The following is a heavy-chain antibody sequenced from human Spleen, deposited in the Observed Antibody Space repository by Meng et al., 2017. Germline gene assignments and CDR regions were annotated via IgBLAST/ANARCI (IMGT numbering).Heavy chain of an antibody. Sequence: SETLSLTCAVSGGSISSSNWWSWVRQPPGKGLEWIGEIYHSGSTNYNPSLKSRVTVSVDKSKNQFSLKLSSVTAADTAVYYCATIQRYYYDSSGYSNWFDPWGQGTLVTVSS. CDR2: IYHSGST. V-gene: IGHV4-4*02. CDR3: ATIQRYYYDSSGYSNWFDP. D-gene: IGHD3-22*01. J-gene: IGHJ5*02. CDR1: GGSISSSNW.